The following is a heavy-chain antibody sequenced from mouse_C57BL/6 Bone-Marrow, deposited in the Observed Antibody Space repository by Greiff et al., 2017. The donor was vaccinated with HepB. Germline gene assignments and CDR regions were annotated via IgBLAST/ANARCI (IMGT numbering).Heavy chain of an antibody. CDR3: ARWGYYCFDY. CDR2: IRNKANGYTT. Sequence: DVKLVESGGGLVQPGGSLSLSCAASGFTFTDYYMSWVRQPPGEALEWLGFIRNKANGYTTEYSASVKGRFTNYRDNSQSILYLQMNALGAEDSATYCCARWGYYCFDYWGQGTTLTVSS. D-gene: IGHD2-3*01. CDR1: GFTFTDYY. V-gene: IGHV7-3*01. J-gene: IGHJ2*01.